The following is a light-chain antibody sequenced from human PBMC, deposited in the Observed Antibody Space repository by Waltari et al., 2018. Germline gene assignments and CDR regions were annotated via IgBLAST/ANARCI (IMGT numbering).Light chain of an antibody. J-gene: IGLJ2*01. CDR1: NIGAKN. CDR2: FDP. CDR3: QVWDRDTDHRV. Sequence: SYVLTQPPSVSVAPGQTARIPSGGNNIGAKNVPWYQPKPGQAPMVVIYFDPDRPSGIPERFSGSNSGNTATLTISTVEAEDEADYYCQVWDRDTDHRVFGGGTKLTVL. V-gene: IGLV3-21*04.